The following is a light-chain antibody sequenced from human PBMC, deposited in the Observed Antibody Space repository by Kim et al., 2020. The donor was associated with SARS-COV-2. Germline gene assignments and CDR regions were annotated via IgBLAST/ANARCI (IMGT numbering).Light chain of an antibody. CDR1: RLGYKY. Sequence: CPGQTDSITCSGDRLGYKYACWYQQKPGQSPVLGINQDSKRPSGIPERFSGSNSGNTATLTISGTQAMDEADYYCQAWDSSTAVFGGGTQLTVL. V-gene: IGLV3-1*01. CDR2: QDS. CDR3: QAWDSSTAV. J-gene: IGLJ3*02.